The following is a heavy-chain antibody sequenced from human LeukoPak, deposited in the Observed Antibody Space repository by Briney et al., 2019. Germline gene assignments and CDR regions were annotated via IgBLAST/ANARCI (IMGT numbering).Heavy chain of an antibody. CDR3: ATRYSVWPK. Sequence: PSETLSLTCAVSGGSITGSDWCWWTWVRQPPGKGLEWTGEIYHSGSTNYNPSLKSRVTISLDKSKNQFPLTLTSVTAADTAMYYCATRYSVWPKWGPGTLVTVSS. D-gene: IGHD5/OR15-5a*01. CDR1: GGSITGSDW. V-gene: IGHV4-4*02. CDR2: IYHSGST. J-gene: IGHJ4*02.